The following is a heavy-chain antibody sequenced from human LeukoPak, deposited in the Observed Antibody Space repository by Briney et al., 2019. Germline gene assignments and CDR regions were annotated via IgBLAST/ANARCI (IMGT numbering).Heavy chain of an antibody. V-gene: IGHV3-23*01. Sequence: TGGSLRLSCAASGFTFSSYAMSWVRQAPGKGLEWVSSISGSGGSTYYADSVKGRFTISRDNSKNTLYLQMNSLRAEDTAVYYCAKKATFYYDSSGYYFDYWGQGTLVTVSS. D-gene: IGHD3-22*01. J-gene: IGHJ4*02. CDR1: GFTFSSYA. CDR3: AKKATFYYDSSGYYFDY. CDR2: ISGSGGST.